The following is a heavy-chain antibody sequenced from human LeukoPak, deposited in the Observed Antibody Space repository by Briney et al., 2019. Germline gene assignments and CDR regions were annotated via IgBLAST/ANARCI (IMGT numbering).Heavy chain of an antibody. CDR3: ARGGYDFWSGYPIPYYYYYGMDV. D-gene: IGHD3-3*01. Sequence: ASVKVSCKASEYTFTSYEINWVGRATGQGLGGMGWMNPNSGNTGYAQKFQGRVTMTRNTSISTAYMELSSLRSEDTAVYYCARGGYDFWSGYPIPYYYYYGMDVWGQGTTVTVSS. CDR1: EYTFTSYE. J-gene: IGHJ6*02. V-gene: IGHV1-8*01. CDR2: MNPNSGNT.